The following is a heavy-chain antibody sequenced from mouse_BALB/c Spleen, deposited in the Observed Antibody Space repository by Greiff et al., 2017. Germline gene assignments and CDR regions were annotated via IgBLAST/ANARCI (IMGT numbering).Heavy chain of an antibody. Sequence: QVQLQQPGAELVRPGASVKLSCKASGYTFTSYWINWVKQRPGQGLEWIGNIYPSDSYTNYNQKFKDKATLTVDKSSSTAYMQLSSPTSEDSAVYYCTRPHYYGPRVYFDYWGQGTTLTVSS. CDR1: GYTFTSYW. CDR2: IYPSDSYT. D-gene: IGHD1-2*01. CDR3: TRPHYYGPRVYFDY. V-gene: IGHV1-69*02. J-gene: IGHJ2*01.